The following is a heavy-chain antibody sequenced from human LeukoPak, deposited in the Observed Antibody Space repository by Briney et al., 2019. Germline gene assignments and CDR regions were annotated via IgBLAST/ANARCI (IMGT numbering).Heavy chain of an antibody. J-gene: IGHJ6*03. D-gene: IGHD5-12*01. Sequence: GGSLRLSCAASGFTFSSYAMSWVRQAPGKGLEWVSCIHGSASYNYYADSVKGRFTISRDSAKNSLYLEMSSLRVEDTAVYYCVRAFGGYDSQRFYYNMDVWGKGTTVTVSS. CDR2: IHGSASYN. CDR1: GFTFSSYA. V-gene: IGHV3-21*06. CDR3: VRAFGGYDSQRFYYNMDV.